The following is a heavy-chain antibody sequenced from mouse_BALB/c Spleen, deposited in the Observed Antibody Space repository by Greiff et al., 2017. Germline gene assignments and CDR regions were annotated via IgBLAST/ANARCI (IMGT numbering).Heavy chain of an antibody. CDR2: ISSGGSYT. Sequence: DVKLVESGGGLVKPGGSLKLSCAASGFTFSSYAMSWVRQSPEKRLEWVAEISSGGSYTYYPDTVTGRFTISRDNAKNTLYLEMSSLRSEDTAMYYCAREGARATYFDYWGQGTTLTVSS. V-gene: IGHV5-9-4*01. CDR1: GFTFSSYA. D-gene: IGHD3-1*01. CDR3: AREGARATYFDY. J-gene: IGHJ2*01.